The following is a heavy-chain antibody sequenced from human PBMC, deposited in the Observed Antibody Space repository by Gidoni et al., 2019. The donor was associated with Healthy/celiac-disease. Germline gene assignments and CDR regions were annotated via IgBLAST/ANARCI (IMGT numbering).Heavy chain of an antibody. CDR1: GYTCTSSD. CDR3: ARGRGGYCSGGSCHDYYFDY. V-gene: IGHV1-3*01. Sequence: QVQLVQSGAEVKKPGASVKVSCKASGYTCTSSDMPWVRPAPGQRLEWMGWINAGNGNTKYSQKFQGRVTITRDTSASTAYMELSSLRSEDTAVYYCARGRGGYCSGGSCHDYYFDYWGQETLVTVSS. J-gene: IGHJ4*02. CDR2: INAGNGNT. D-gene: IGHD2-15*01.